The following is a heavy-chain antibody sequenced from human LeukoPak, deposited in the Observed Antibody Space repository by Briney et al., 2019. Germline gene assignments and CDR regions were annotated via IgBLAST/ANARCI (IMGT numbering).Heavy chain of an antibody. CDR3: ARVIVGAVAGDSYYFDY. CDR2: IYYNGST. J-gene: IGHJ4*02. V-gene: IGHV4-31*03. Sequence: SETLSLTCTVSGGSISSGGYYWSWIRQHPGKGLEWIGYIYYNGSTYYNPSLKSRVTISVDTSKNQFSLELSSVTAADTAVYYCARVIVGAVAGDSYYFDYWGQGTLVTVSS. CDR1: GGSISSGGYY. D-gene: IGHD6-19*01.